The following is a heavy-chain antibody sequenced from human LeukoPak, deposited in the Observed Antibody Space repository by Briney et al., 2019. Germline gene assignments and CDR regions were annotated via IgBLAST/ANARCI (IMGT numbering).Heavy chain of an antibody. Sequence: ASVKVSCKAPGYTFTGYYMHWVRQAPGQGLEWMGWINPNSGGTNYAQKFQGRVTMTRDTSISTAYMELSRLRSDDTAVYYCARELLWFAARGAFDIWGQGTMVTVSS. CDR1: GYTFTGYY. D-gene: IGHD3-10*01. J-gene: IGHJ3*02. CDR2: INPNSGGT. CDR3: ARELLWFAARGAFDI. V-gene: IGHV1-2*02.